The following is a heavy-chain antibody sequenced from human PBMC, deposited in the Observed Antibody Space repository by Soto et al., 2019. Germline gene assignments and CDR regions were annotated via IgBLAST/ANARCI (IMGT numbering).Heavy chain of an antibody. J-gene: IGHJ6*02. Sequence: LRLSCVGSGFFFSSYEMNWVRQAPGKGLEWVSYISTSGTTIHYADSVKGRFIISRDNAMSSVFLQMNSLRAEDTSVYYCARGTGYYYGMDVWGQGTTVTVSS. CDR1: GFFFSSYE. CDR2: ISTSGTTI. V-gene: IGHV3-48*03. CDR3: ARGTGYYYGMDV.